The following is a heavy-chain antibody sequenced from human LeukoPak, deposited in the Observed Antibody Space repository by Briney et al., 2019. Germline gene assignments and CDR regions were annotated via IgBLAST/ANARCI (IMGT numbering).Heavy chain of an antibody. Sequence: SETLSLTCAVYGGSFSGYYWSWIRQPPGKGLEWIGEINHSGSTNYNPSLKSRVTMSVDTSKNQFSLKLSSVTAADTAVYYCARGTTVTTVFDYWGQGTLVTVSS. CDR3: ARGTTVTTVFDY. V-gene: IGHV4-34*01. D-gene: IGHD4-17*01. J-gene: IGHJ4*02. CDR2: INHSGST. CDR1: GGSFSGYY.